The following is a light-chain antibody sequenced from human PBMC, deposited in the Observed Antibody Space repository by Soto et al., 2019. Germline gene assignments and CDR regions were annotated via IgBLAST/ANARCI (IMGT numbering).Light chain of an antibody. CDR1: QSISSY. CDR3: QQSYRPLT. CDR2: AAS. Sequence: DIQMTQSPSSLSVSVGDRVTITCRASQSISSYLNWYQQKPGKAPKLLIYAASSLQSGVPSRFSGSGSGTDFTLTISSLQPEDFATYYCQQSYRPLTFGGGTKVEIK. J-gene: IGKJ4*01. V-gene: IGKV1-39*01.